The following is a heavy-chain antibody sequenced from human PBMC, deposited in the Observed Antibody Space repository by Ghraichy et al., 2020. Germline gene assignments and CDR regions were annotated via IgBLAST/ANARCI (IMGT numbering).Heavy chain of an antibody. CDR1: GGSIRSYY. CDR2: IYSSGST. V-gene: IGHV4-4*07. J-gene: IGHJ3*02. CDR3: ARDRFVVAGIGDAFDI. Sequence: SETLYLTCTVSGGSIRSYYWSWVRQPAGKGLEWIGRIYSSGSTNDNPSLKSRVTMSVDTSKNQFSLKLTSVTAADTAVYYCARDRFVVAGIGDAFDIWGQGTMGAISA. D-gene: IGHD2-15*01.